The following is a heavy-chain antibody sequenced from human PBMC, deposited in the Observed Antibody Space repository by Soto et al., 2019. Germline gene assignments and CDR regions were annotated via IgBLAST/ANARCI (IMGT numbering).Heavy chain of an antibody. CDR1: EGSFSGFF. Sequence: SETLSLTCAVSEGSFSGFFWGWIRQPPGKGLEWIGEVNHGGSTNYNPSLRSRVTISSDTSKNHFSLTLRSVTAADTAVYYCARAAVAAGGPFDKWGQGALVTVSS. J-gene: IGHJ4*02. CDR2: VNHGGST. CDR3: ARAAVAAGGPFDK. D-gene: IGHD2-15*01. V-gene: IGHV4-34*01.